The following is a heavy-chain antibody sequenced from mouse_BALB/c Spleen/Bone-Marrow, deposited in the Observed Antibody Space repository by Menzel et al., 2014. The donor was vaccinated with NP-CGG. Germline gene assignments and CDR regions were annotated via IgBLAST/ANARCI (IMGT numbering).Heavy chain of an antibody. D-gene: IGHD4-1*01. CDR1: GFAFSSYD. V-gene: IGHV5-9*02. Sequence: EVKVVESGGGLVKSGGSLKLSCAASGFAFSSYDMSWVRQTPEKRLGWVATISSGGSYTYYPDSVKGRFTISRDNARNTLYLQMSSLRSEDTALYYCARPLTGAYFDYWGQGTTLTVSS. J-gene: IGHJ2*01. CDR3: ARPLTGAYFDY. CDR2: ISSGGSYT.